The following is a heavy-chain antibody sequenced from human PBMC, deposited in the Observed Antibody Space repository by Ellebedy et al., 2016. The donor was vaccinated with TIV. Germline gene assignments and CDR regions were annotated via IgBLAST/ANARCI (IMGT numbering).Heavy chain of an antibody. D-gene: IGHD1-26*01. Sequence: ASVKVSCKASGYIFSTYYMHWVRQAPGQGLEWMGMINFSGGRATYAQDVQGRVTMTRDTSTSTVFMELSSLLSEDTAVYYFARMGLKSGSQKSGFDLWGQGTMLTVSS. CDR2: INFSGGRA. V-gene: IGHV1-46*01. CDR3: ARMGLKSGSQKSGFDL. J-gene: IGHJ3*01. CDR1: GYIFSTYY.